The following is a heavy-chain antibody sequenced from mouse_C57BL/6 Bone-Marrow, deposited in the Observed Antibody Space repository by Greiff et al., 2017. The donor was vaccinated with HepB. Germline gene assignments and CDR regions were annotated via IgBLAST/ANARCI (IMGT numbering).Heavy chain of an antibody. V-gene: IGHV5-9-1*02. CDR3: TRGDGYDQDERFAY. J-gene: IGHJ3*01. CDR1: GFTFSSYA. CDR2: ISSGGDYI. Sequence: EVKLVESGEGLVKPGGSLKLPCAASGFTFSSYALSWVRQTPEKRREWVAYISSGGDYIYYADTVKGQFTISRDNARNTLYLQMSSLKSEDTAMYYCTRGDGYDQDERFAYWGQGTLVTVSA. D-gene: IGHD2-2*01.